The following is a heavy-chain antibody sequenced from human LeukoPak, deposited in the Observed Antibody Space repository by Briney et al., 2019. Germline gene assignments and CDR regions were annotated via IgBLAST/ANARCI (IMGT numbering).Heavy chain of an antibody. J-gene: IGHJ4*02. CDR2: INSISGEI. D-gene: IGHD5-12*01. V-gene: IGHV3-48*02. CDR3: ARDHGYASDY. CDR1: GFTFSYYS. Sequence: TGGSLRLSCVASGFTFSYYSMNWVRQAPGKGLEWVSYINSISGEIWYADSVKGRFTISRDDAKNSLYLQMNSLRDEDTAVYYCARDHGYASDYWGQGTLVTVSS.